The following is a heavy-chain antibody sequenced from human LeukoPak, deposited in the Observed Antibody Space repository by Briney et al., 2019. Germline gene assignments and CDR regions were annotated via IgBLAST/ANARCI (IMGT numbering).Heavy chain of an antibody. J-gene: IGHJ3*01. Sequence: PGGSLRLSCAASGFTFSSYGMHWVRQAPGRGLEWVAYIRSDGSKEYHADSVKGRFIISRDNSKKILYLQMNSLRAEDTAMYYCAKEAGLFYVWGQGTMVTVSS. V-gene: IGHV3-30*02. CDR3: AKEAGLFYV. CDR2: IRSDGSKE. CDR1: GFTFSSYG.